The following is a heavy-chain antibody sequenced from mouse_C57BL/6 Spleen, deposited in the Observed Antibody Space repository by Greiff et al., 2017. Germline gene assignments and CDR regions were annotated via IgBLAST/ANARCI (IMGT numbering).Heavy chain of an antibody. CDR2: ISYDGSN. J-gene: IGHJ1*03. Sequence: EVKLMESGPGLVKPCQSLSLTCSVTGYSITSGYYWNWIRQFPGNKLEWMGYISYDGSNNYNPSLKNRISITRDTSKNQFFLKLNSVTTEDTATYYCARDGSSYEWYFDVWGTGTTVTVSS. V-gene: IGHV3-6*01. CDR3: ARDGSSYEWYFDV. D-gene: IGHD1-1*01. CDR1: GYSITSGYY.